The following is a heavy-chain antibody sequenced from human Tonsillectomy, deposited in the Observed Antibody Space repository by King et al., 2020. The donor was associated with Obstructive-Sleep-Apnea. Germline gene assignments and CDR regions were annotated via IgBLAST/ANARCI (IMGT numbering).Heavy chain of an antibody. CDR3: ARNFYYYGSSGYPNDAFDI. D-gene: IGHD3-22*01. CDR2: IKQDGSEK. CDR1: GFTFRNYW. V-gene: IGHV3-7*01. Sequence: QLVQSGGGLVQPGGSLRLSCAASGFTFRNYWMSWVRQAPGKGLEWVANIKQDGSEKYYVDSVKGRFTISRDNAKNSLYLQMNSLGAEDTAVYYCARNFYYYGSSGYPNDAFDIWGQGTMVTVSS. J-gene: IGHJ3*02.